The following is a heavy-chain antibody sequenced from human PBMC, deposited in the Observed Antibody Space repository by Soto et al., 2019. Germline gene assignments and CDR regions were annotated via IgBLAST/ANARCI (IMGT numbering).Heavy chain of an antibody. CDR3: ARSRTGTTYGGMDV. V-gene: IGHV3-66*01. D-gene: IGHD1-7*01. J-gene: IGHJ6*02. CDR2: IHSGGDT. Sequence: EVQLVESGGDLVQPGGSLRLSCAASGFAVSSNYMTWVRQAPGKGLEWVSVIHSGGDTHYADSVRGRFTISRDNSKNTLDLQMNSLRAEDTAVYYCARSRTGTTYGGMDVWGQGPTVTFSS. CDR1: GFAVSSNY.